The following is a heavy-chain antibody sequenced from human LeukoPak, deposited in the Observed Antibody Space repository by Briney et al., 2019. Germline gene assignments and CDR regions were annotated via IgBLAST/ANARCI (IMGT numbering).Heavy chain of an antibody. J-gene: IGHJ4*02. D-gene: IGHD3-10*01. Sequence: ASVKVSCKASGYTFTGYYMHWVRQAPGQGLEWMGWINPNSGGTNYAQKFQGRVTMTRDTSISTAYMELSRLRSDDTAVYYCARDSYGSGSYHIDYWGQGTLVTVSS. CDR2: INPNSGGT. CDR3: ARDSYGSGSYHIDY. V-gene: IGHV1-2*02. CDR1: GYTFTGYY.